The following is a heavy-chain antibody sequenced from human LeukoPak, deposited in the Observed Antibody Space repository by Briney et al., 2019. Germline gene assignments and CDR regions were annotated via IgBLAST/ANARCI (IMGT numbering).Heavy chain of an antibody. CDR3: ARVDRIMRYGSYGMDV. CDR1: GFTFSNYA. CDR2: ITGSGGNT. D-gene: IGHD3-16*01. Sequence: GGSLRLSCAASGFTFSNYAMSWVRQAPGKGLEWVSAITGSGGNTYYADSVKGRFTISRDNSKNTVFLQMNSLRAEDTAVYYCARVDRIMRYGSYGMDVWGKGTTVTVSS. V-gene: IGHV3-23*01. J-gene: IGHJ6*04.